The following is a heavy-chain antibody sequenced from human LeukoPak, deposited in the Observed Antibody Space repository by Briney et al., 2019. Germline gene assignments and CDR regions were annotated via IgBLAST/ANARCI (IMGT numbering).Heavy chain of an antibody. J-gene: IGHJ4*02. CDR1: GFTFSSYW. V-gene: IGHV3-49*03. CDR2: IRNKASGGTT. D-gene: IGHD2-15*01. Sequence: GGSLRLSCAASGFTFSSYWMTWFRQAPGKGLEWVSFIRNKASGGTTEHAASVRGRFTTSRDDSKSIAYLQMNSLKTKDTALYYCTRDRIMTDFWGQGTLVTVSS. CDR3: TRDRIMTDF.